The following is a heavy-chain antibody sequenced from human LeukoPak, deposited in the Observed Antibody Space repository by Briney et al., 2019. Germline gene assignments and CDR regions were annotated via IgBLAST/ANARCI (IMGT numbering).Heavy chain of an antibody. CDR1: GGSINFYY. V-gene: IGHV4-34*01. CDR2: INHSGST. Sequence: SETLSLTCTVSGGSINFYYWSWIRQPPGKGLEWIGDINHSGSTNYNPSLKSRVTISVDTSKNQFSLKLSSVTAADTAVYYCARVNTAMVTTDALDIWGQGTLDTVSS. CDR3: ARVNTAMVTTDALDI. D-gene: IGHD5-18*01. J-gene: IGHJ3*02.